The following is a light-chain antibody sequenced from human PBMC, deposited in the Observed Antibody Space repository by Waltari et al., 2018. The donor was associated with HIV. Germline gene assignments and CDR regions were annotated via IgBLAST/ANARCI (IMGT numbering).Light chain of an antibody. Sequence: QSALTQPPSASGSLGQSVTISCTGNSSDVGRCYFVHWYQQHPCQAPKLLIFEVNKRPSGVPHRFSGTKSGTTASLTVAGLQAEDEAEYSCSSYAGINPVIFGGGTTLTVL. CDR2: EVN. CDR1: SSDVGRCYF. J-gene: IGLJ2*01. V-gene: IGLV2-8*01. CDR3: SSYAGINPVI.